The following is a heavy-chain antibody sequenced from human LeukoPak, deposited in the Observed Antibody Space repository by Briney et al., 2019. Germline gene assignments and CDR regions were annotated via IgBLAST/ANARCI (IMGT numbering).Heavy chain of an antibody. J-gene: IGHJ4*02. Sequence: GGSLRLSCTASGFTFSSYSMNWVRQAPGKGLEWVSSISSTSSYIYYADSVKGRFTISRDNARNSLYLQMNSLRAEDTAVYYCATDPELMDGPLDANFDCWGQGTLVTVSS. CDR2: ISSTSSYI. V-gene: IGHV3-21*01. CDR3: ATDPELMDGPLDANFDC. CDR1: GFTFSSYS. D-gene: IGHD2-8*01.